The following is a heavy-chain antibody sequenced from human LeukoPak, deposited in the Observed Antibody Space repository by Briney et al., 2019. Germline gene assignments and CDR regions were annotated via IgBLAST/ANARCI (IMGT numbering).Heavy chain of an antibody. CDR3: ARGGYTYALDY. CDR1: GYTFTDYY. D-gene: IGHD5-18*01. CDR2: INPNSGGT. J-gene: IGHJ4*02. V-gene: IGHV1-2*02. Sequence: ASVKVSCKTSGYTFTDYYMHWARQAPGQGLEWMGWINPNSGGTTYAQNFQGRVTMTRDTSINTAYMELNRLRSDDTAMYYCARGGYTYALDYWGQGTLVTVSS.